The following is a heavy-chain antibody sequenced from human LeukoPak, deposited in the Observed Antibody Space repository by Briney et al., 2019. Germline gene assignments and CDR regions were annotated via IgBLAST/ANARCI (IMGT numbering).Heavy chain of an antibody. J-gene: IGHJ4*02. CDR1: GFTFSSYA. CDR3: ATHGSGSYYNAPDY. Sequence: GGSLRLSCAASGFTFSSYAMSWVRQAPGKGLEWVSVISGSGDSTHYADSVKGRFTISRDNSKTTLYVQMSSLRAEDTAVYYCATHGSGSYYNAPDYWGQGTLVTVSS. D-gene: IGHD3-10*01. V-gene: IGHV3-23*01. CDR2: ISGSGDST.